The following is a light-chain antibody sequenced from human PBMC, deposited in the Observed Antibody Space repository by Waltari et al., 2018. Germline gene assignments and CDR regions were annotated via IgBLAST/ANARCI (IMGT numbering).Light chain of an antibody. J-gene: IGKJ2*01. CDR2: ATS. CDR3: QQYDSSFSTYT. V-gene: IGKV3-20*01. CDR1: QSVSRSY. Sequence: EIVLTQSPGTLSLSPGERATLSCRASQSVSRSYLAWYQQKRGQAPRVLIYATSTRATGIPDRLSGSGSGTDFTLTISRLEPEDFAVYYCQQYDSSFSTYTFGQGTKLEIK.